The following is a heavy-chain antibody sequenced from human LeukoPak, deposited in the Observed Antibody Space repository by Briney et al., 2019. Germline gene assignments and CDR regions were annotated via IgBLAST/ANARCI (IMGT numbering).Heavy chain of an antibody. J-gene: IGHJ3*02. CDR1: GFTFSDYG. V-gene: IGHV3-9*01. CDR2: ISWNSGSI. CDR3: AKDLGSSGYGAFDI. Sequence: GGSLRLSCAASGFTFSDYGMHWVRQAPGKGLEWVSGISWNSGSIGYADSVKGRFTISRDNAKNSLYLQMNSLRAEDTALYYCAKDLGSSGYGAFDIWGQGTMVTVSS. D-gene: IGHD3-22*01.